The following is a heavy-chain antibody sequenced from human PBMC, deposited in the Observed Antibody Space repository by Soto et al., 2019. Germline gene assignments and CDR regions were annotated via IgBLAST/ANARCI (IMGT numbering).Heavy chain of an antibody. CDR1: GGTFSSYA. CDR3: ARNQASYYYDSSGYFDY. D-gene: IGHD3-22*01. V-gene: IGHV1-69*01. Sequence: QVQPVQSGAEVKKPGSSVKVSCKASGGTFSSYAISWVRQAPGQGLEWMGGIIPIFGTANYAQKFQGRVTITADESTSTAYMELSSLRSEDTAVYYCARNQASYYYDSSGYFDYWGQGTLVTVSS. CDR2: IIPIFGTA. J-gene: IGHJ4*02.